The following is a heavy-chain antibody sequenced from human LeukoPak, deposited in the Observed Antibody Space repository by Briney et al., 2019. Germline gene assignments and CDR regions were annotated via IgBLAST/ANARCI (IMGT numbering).Heavy chain of an antibody. D-gene: IGHD4-11*01. Sequence: SETLSLTCTVSGGSISSYYWSWIRQPPGRGLEWIGYIYYSGSTNYNPSLKCRVTISVDTSKNQFSLKLSSVTAADTAVYYCAGSDYTAGLFDYWGQGTLVTVSS. J-gene: IGHJ4*02. CDR2: IYYSGST. V-gene: IGHV4-59*08. CDR1: GGSISSYY. CDR3: AGSDYTAGLFDY.